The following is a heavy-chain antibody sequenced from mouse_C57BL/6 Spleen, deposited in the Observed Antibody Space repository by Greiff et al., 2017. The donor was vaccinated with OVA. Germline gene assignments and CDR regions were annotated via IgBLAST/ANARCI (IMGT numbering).Heavy chain of an antibody. D-gene: IGHD2-2*01. V-gene: IGHV1-72*01. CDR2: IDPNSGGT. Sequence: VQLQQPGAELVKPGASVKLSCKASGYTFTSYWMHWVKPRPGRGLEWIGRIDPNSGGTKYNEKFKSKATLTVDKPSSTAYMQLSSLTSEDSAVYDCAGGAWFPYYAMDYWGQGTSVTVSS. CDR3: AGGAWFPYYAMDY. CDR1: GYTFTSYW. J-gene: IGHJ4*01.